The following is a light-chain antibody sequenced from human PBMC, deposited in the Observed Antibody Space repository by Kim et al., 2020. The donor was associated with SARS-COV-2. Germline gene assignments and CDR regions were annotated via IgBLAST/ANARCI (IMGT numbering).Light chain of an antibody. V-gene: IGKV1-5*03. Sequence: DIQMTQSPSTLSASVGDRVTITCRASQSISNYLAWYQQKPGKAPNLLIYKASSLESGVPSRFSGSGSGTDFTLTISSLQPDDFATYYCQHYNSYSGTFGQGTKVDIK. CDR3: QHYNSYSGT. CDR2: KAS. J-gene: IGKJ1*01. CDR1: QSISNY.